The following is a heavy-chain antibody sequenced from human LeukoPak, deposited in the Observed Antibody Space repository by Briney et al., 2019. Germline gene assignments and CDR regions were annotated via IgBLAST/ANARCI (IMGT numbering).Heavy chain of an antibody. V-gene: IGHV4-34*01. CDR2: INHSGST. CDR3: ARTLIAVAFDY. Sequence: SETLSLTCAVYGGSFSGYYWSWNRQPPGKGLEWIGEINHSGSTNYNSSLKSRVTISVDTSKNQFSLKLSSVTAADTAVYYCARTLIAVAFDYWGQGTLVTVSS. D-gene: IGHD6-19*01. CDR1: GGSFSGYY. J-gene: IGHJ4*02.